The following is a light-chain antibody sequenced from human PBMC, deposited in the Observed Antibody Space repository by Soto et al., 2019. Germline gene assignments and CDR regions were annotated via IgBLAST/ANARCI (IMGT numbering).Light chain of an antibody. J-gene: IGLJ3*02. Sequence: QSALTQPASVSGSPGQSITISCTGTSSDVGGYNYVSWYQQHPGKAPKLMIYEVSNRPSGVSNRFSGSKSGNTASLTISGLQADDEAAYYCSSYTSSSTWVFGGGTKVTVL. V-gene: IGLV2-14*01. CDR3: SSYTSSSTWV. CDR2: EVS. CDR1: SSDVGGYNY.